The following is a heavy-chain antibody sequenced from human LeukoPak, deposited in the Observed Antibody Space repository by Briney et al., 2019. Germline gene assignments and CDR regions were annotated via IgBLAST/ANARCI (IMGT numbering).Heavy chain of an antibody. CDR2: MNPNSGNT. CDR3: ARGFRSDSSGRKFDC. V-gene: IGHV1-8*01. Sequence: GASVKVSCKASGYTFTSYDINWVRQATGQGLEWMGWMNPNSGNTGYAQKFQGRLTMTRNTSISTAYMELSSLSSEDTAMYYCARGFRSDSSGRKFDCWGQGALVTVSS. D-gene: IGHD3-22*01. J-gene: IGHJ4*02. CDR1: GYTFTSYD.